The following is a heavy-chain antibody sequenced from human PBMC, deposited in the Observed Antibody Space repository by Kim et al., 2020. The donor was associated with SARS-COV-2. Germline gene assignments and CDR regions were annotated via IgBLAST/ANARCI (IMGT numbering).Heavy chain of an antibody. CDR1: GGSISSYY. J-gene: IGHJ4*02. D-gene: IGHD6-19*01. Sequence: SETLSLTCTVSGGSISSYYWSWIRQPPGKGLEWIGYIYYSGSTNYNPSLTSRVTISVDTSKTQFSLKLSPVTAAGAAVYYCARAPAVAGSWYFDYWGQGTLVTVSS. V-gene: IGHV4-59*01. CDR3: ARAPAVAGSWYFDY. CDR2: IYYSGST.